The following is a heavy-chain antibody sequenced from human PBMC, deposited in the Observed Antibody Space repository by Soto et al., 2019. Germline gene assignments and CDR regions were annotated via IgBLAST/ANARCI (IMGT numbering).Heavy chain of an antibody. CDR3: ARELPQRQGRNMDV. CDR2: INHRGSL. J-gene: IGHJ6*02. V-gene: IGHV4-38-2*02. D-gene: IGHD1-1*01. Sequence: SETLSLTCAVSGYSISSGYYWGWIRQPPGKGLEWFGYINHRGSLYYNPSLKSRVSMSVDTSKNQFSLNLSSVTAADTAVYYCARELPQRQGRNMDVWGQGTTVTVSS. CDR1: GYSISSGYY.